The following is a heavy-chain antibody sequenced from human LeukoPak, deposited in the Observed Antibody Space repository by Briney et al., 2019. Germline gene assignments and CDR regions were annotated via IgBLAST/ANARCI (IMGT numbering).Heavy chain of an antibody. CDR1: GFTFSSYG. V-gene: IGHV3-30*18. J-gene: IGHJ3*02. CDR3: AKAVEGYAFDI. Sequence: GGSLRLSCAASGFTFSSYGMHWVRQAPGKGLEWVAVISYDGSNKYYADSVKGRFTISRDNSKNTLYLQMNSLRAEDTAIYFCAKAVEGYAFDIWGQGTMVTVSS. CDR2: ISYDGSNK.